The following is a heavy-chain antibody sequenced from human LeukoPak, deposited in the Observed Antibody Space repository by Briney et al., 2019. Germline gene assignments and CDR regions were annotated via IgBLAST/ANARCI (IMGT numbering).Heavy chain of an antibody. CDR3: PLWFGGFEP. V-gene: IGHV4-39*01. J-gene: IGHJ5*02. CDR1: GGSISSSSYY. CDR2: IYYSGST. Sequence: SETLSLTCTVSGGSISSSSYYWDWIRQPPVKGLEWIGSIYYSGSTYYNPSLKSRVTISVDTSKNQFSLELSSVTAADTPVYYCPLWFGGFEPWGQGTMVTVSS. D-gene: IGHD3-10*01.